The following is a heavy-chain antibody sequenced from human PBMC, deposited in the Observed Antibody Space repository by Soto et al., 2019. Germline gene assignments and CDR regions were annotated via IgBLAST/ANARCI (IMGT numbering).Heavy chain of an antibody. CDR2: ISCSGGST. D-gene: IGHD2-15*01. CDR1: GFTFSSYA. CDR3: AKDLQRRVAATSFDY. Sequence: GGSLRLSCAASGFTFSSYAMSWVRQAPGKWLEWVSAISCSGGSTYYADSVKGRFTIARDNSTKTLYLQMNSMRAEDTAVYYCAKDLQRRVAATSFDYRGHGTLVTVSS. V-gene: IGHV3-23*01. J-gene: IGHJ4*01.